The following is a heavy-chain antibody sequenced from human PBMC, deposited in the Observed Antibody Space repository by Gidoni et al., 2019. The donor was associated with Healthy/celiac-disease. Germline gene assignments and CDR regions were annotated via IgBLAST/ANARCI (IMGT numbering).Heavy chain of an antibody. V-gene: IGHV2-5*01. D-gene: IGHD5-12*01. CDR1: AFSLSTSGVG. CDR3: AHSLEMATTLDY. CDR2: IYWNDDK. J-gene: IGHJ4*02. Sequence: QITLKESGPTLVKPTQTLTLTCTFSAFSLSTSGVGVGWIRQPPGKAREWLALIYWNDDKRYSPSLKSRLTITKDTSKNQVVLTMTNMDPVDTATYYCAHSLEMATTLDYWGQGTLVTVSS.